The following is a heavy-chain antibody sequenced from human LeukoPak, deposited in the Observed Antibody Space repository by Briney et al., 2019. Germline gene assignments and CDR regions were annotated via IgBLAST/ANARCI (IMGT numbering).Heavy chain of an antibody. Sequence: KSSETLSLTCAVSGGSISSSNWWSWVRQPPGQGLEWIGEIYHSGSTNYNPSLKSRVTISVDKSKNQFSLKLSSVTAADTAVYYCARDLGIGSYYGSGSYYNAGGYWGQGTLVTVSS. J-gene: IGHJ4*02. CDR1: GGSISSSNW. CDR3: ARDLGIGSYYGSGSYYNAGGY. D-gene: IGHD3-10*01. V-gene: IGHV4-4*02. CDR2: IYHSGST.